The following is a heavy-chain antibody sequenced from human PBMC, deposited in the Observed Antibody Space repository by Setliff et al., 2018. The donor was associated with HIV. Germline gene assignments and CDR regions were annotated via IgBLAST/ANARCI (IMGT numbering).Heavy chain of an antibody. CDR1: GGSISSSNW. CDR2: IYHGGST. D-gene: IGHD6-19*01. J-gene: IGHJ6*03. V-gene: IGHV4-4*02. Sequence: SETLSLTCAVSGGSISSSNWWSWVRQPPGKGLEWIGEIYHGGSTNYNPSLKSRVTISVDKSNNQFSLKLSSVTAADTAVYYCALRDSSGRYNYFMDVWGKGTTVTVSS. CDR3: ALRDSSGRYNYFMDV.